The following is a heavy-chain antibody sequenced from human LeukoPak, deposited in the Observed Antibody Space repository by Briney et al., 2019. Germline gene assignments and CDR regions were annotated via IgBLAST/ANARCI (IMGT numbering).Heavy chain of an antibody. CDR1: GFTFSGYA. Sequence: GGSLRLSCAASGFTFSGYAMSWVRQAPGKGLEWVSAISGSGGSTYYADSVKGRFTISRDNSKNTLYLQMNSLRAEDTAVYYCANGIPMTTVTTKGYYFDYWGQGTLVTVSS. V-gene: IGHV3-23*01. CDR3: ANGIPMTTVTTKGYYFDY. J-gene: IGHJ4*02. D-gene: IGHD4-17*01. CDR2: ISGSGGST.